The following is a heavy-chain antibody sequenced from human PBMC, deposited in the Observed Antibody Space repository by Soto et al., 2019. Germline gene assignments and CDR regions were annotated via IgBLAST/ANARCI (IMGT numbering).Heavy chain of an antibody. V-gene: IGHV4-31*03. CDR3: AREGAAAGTNH. CDR1: GGSISSGGYY. Sequence: SETLSLTCTVSGGSISSGGYYWSWIRQHPGKGLEWIGYIYYSGSTYYSPSLKSRVTISVDTSKNQFSLKLSSVTAADTAVYYCAREGAAAGTNHWGQGTLVTVS. D-gene: IGHD6-13*01. CDR2: IYYSGST. J-gene: IGHJ4*02.